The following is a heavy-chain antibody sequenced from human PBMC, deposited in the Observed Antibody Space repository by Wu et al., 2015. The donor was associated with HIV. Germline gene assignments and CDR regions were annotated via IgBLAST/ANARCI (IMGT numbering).Heavy chain of an antibody. CDR1: GYSFGSYD. D-gene: IGHD3-9*01. V-gene: IGHV1-8*01. Sequence: QVQLVQSGAEVKKPGASVKVSCKASGYSFGSYDFKWVRQATGQGLEWMGWMNPKSGNTGYAKKFQGRVTMTSNNSISTAYMELSSLRSEDTAVYYCARSYYDDLTGYYIHGXDVWGQGTTVTVSS. CDR2: MNPKSGNT. CDR3: ARSYYDDLTGYYIHGXDV. J-gene: IGHJ6*02.